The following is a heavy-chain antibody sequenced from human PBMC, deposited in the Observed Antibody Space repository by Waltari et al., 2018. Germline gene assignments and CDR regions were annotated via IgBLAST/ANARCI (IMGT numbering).Heavy chain of an antibody. Sequence: EVQLVESGGGLVQPGRSLRLSCTASGFTFGDYALSWVRQAPGKGLEWVGFIRSKAYGGTTEYAASVKGRFTISRDDSKSIAYLQMNSLKTEDTAVYYCTRVMTTVTPFDYWGQGTLVTVSS. CDR3: TRVMTTVTPFDY. D-gene: IGHD4-17*01. V-gene: IGHV3-49*04. J-gene: IGHJ4*02. CDR1: GFTFGDYA. CDR2: IRSKAYGGTT.